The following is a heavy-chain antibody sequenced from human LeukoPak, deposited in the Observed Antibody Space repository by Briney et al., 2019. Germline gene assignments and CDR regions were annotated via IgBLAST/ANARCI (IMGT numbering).Heavy chain of an antibody. CDR2: ISYDGSNK. CDR3: AKVTKKWELLPD. Sequence: GRSLRLSCAASGFTFSSYGMHWVRQAPGKGLEWVAVISYDGSNKYYADSVKGRFTISRDNSKNTLYLQMNSLRAEDTAVYYCAKVTKKWELLPDWGQGTLVTVSS. J-gene: IGHJ4*02. V-gene: IGHV3-30*18. D-gene: IGHD1-26*01. CDR1: GFTFSSYG.